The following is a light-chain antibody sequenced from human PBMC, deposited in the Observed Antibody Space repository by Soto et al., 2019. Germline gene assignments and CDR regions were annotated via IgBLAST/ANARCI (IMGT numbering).Light chain of an antibody. CDR2: AAS. CDR3: LQVNSFPRT. CDR1: QGIGVR. J-gene: IGKJ1*01. V-gene: IGKV1-12*01. Sequence: DIQMTQSPSSLSASIGDIVTITCRASQGIGVRLAWFQQKPGKAPQFLIQAASSLQSGVPSSFSGSGSGTEFILTINSLQPEDVAVYYCLQVNSFPRTFGQGTKVEIK.